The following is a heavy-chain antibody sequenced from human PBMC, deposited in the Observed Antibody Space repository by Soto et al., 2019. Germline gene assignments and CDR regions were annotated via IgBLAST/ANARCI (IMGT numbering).Heavy chain of an antibody. CDR2: VIPIFGTA. J-gene: IGHJ4*02. D-gene: IGHD2-15*01. CDR1: GGTFSSYA. CDR3: ARGGGYCSGGSCYIDY. V-gene: IGHV1-69*12. Sequence: QVQLVQSGAEVKKPGSSVKVSCKASGGTFSSYAISWVRQAPGQGLEWMGGVIPIFGTANYAQKFQGRVTMTADESTSTTYMELSSLRSEDTAVYYCARGGGYCSGGSCYIDYWGQGTLVTVSS.